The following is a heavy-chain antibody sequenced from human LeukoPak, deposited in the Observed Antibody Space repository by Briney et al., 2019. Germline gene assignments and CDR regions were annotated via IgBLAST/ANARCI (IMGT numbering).Heavy chain of an antibody. CDR3: ARRGGSRSSSSAPRAEYFQH. D-gene: IGHD6-6*01. J-gene: IGHJ1*01. CDR1: GGSISSGSYY. V-gene: IGHV4-39*07. Sequence: PSETLSLTCTVSGGSISSGSYYWSWIRQPPGKGLEWIGEINHSGSTNYNPSLKSRVTISVDTSKNQFSLKLSSVTAADTAVYYCARRGGSRSSSSAPRAEYFQHWGQGTLVTVSS. CDR2: INHSGST.